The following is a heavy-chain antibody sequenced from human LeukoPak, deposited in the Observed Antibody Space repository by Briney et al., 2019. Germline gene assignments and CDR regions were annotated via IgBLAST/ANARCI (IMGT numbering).Heavy chain of an antibody. CDR2: ISGSGGST. CDR3: AKLYYDILTGYSPSDY. J-gene: IGHJ4*02. D-gene: IGHD3-9*01. Sequence: GGSLRLSCTASGFTFSSYAMSWVRQAPGKGLEWVSAISGSGGSTYYADSVKGRFTISRDNSKNTLYLQMNNLRAEDTAVYYCAKLYYDILTGYSPSDYWGQGTLVTVSS. CDR1: GFTFSSYA. V-gene: IGHV3-23*01.